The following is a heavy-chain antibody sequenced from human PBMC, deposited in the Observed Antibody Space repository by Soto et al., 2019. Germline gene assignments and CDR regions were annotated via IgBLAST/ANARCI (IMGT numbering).Heavy chain of an antibody. D-gene: IGHD2-15*01. CDR3: ARTSLVVTAATREDY. Sequence: EVQLVESGGGLVQPGGSLRLSCAASGFTLSSYWRHWVRQAPGMGLVWVSRINSDGSSTSYADSVKGRFTISRDNAKNTVYLQMNSLRAEDTAVYYCARTSLVVTAATREDYWGQGTLVTVSS. J-gene: IGHJ4*02. CDR1: GFTLSSYW. V-gene: IGHV3-74*01. CDR2: INSDGSST.